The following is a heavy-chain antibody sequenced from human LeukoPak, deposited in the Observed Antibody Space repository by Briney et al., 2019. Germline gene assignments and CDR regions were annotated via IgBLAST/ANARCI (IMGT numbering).Heavy chain of an antibody. V-gene: IGHV1-46*01. J-gene: IGHJ4*02. CDR1: GYTFTGYY. Sequence: ASVKVSCKASGYTFTGYYMHWVRQAPGQGLEWMGIINPSGGSTSYAQKFQGRVTMTRDTSTSTVYMELSSLRSEDMAVYYCARDGRFAYYYDSSGYSFTGYWGQGTLVTVSS. CDR3: ARDGRFAYYYDSSGYSFTGY. CDR2: INPSGGST. D-gene: IGHD3-22*01.